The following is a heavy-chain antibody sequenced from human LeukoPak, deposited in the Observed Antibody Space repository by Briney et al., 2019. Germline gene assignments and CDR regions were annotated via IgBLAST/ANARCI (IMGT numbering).Heavy chain of an antibody. CDR1: GGTFSSYA. D-gene: IGHD6-13*01. J-gene: IGHJ5*02. CDR3: ARDPGPNIAAAGTSWFDP. V-gene: IGHV1-69*13. Sequence: ASVKVSCKASGGTFSSYAISWVRQAPGQGLEWMGGIIPIFGTANYAQKFQGRVTITADESTSTAYMELRSLRSDDTAVYYCARDPGPNIAAAGTSWFDPWGQGTLVTVSS. CDR2: IIPIFGTA.